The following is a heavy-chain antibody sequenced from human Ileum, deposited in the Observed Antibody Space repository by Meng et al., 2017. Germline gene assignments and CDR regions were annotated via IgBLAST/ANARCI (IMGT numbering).Heavy chain of an antibody. V-gene: IGHV5-51*01. J-gene: IGHJ6*02. CDR3: ARRGSSWYGGGSEYYYGMDV. CDR1: GYSFTSYW. CDR2: IYPGDSDT. D-gene: IGHD6-13*01. Sequence: GGSLRLSCKGSGYSFTSYWIGWVRQMPGKGLEWMGIIYPGDSDTRYSPSFQGQVTISADKSISTAYLQWSSLKASDTAMYYCARRGSSWYGGGSEYYYGMDVWGQGTTVTVSS.